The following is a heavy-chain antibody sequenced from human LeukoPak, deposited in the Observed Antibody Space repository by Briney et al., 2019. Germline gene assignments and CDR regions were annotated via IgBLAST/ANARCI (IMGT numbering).Heavy chain of an antibody. J-gene: IGHJ6*03. V-gene: IGHV1-69*04. CDR1: GGTFSSYA. D-gene: IGHD2-15*01. CDR2: IIPILGIA. CDR3: ARGSTESGGSALYYYYYMDV. Sequence: ASVKVSCKASGGTFSSYAISWVRQAPGQGPEWMGRIIPILGIANYAQKFQGRVTITADKSTSTAYMELSSLRSEDTAVYYCARGSTESGGSALYYYYYMDVWGKGTTVTVSS.